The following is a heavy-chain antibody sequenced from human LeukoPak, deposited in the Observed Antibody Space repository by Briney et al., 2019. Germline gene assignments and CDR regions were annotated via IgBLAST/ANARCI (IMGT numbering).Heavy chain of an antibody. Sequence: SETLSLNCAVSGYSISSGYYWGWIQQPPGKGLEWIGSIYHSGSTYYNPSLKSRVTISVDTSKNQFSLKLSSVTAADTAVYYCASCKGSSSSYAGDWFDPWGQGTLVTASS. CDR2: IYHSGST. V-gene: IGHV4-38-2*01. CDR1: GYSISSGYY. CDR3: ASCKGSSSSYAGDWFDP. J-gene: IGHJ5*02. D-gene: IGHD6-13*01.